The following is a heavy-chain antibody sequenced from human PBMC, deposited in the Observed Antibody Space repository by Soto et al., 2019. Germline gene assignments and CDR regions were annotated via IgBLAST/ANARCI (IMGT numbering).Heavy chain of an antibody. D-gene: IGHD1-1*01. CDR1: GGSFSGYY. CDR3: ARRPTGSTVDF. CDR2: INHSEST. V-gene: IGHV4-34*01. J-gene: IGHJ4*02. Sequence: PSETLSLTCAVYGGSFSGYYWSWIRQPPGKGLEWIGEINHSESTNYNPSLKSRVTISVDTSKNQLSLKQSYLTAADTAVYYCARRPTGSTVDFCGQGTLVTVSS.